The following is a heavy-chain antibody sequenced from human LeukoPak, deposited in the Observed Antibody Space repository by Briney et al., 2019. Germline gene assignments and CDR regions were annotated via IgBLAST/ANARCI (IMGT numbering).Heavy chain of an antibody. CDR1: GFTFNSYA. D-gene: IGHD3-10*01. CDR2: IYSGGST. CDR3: ARLYYGSGTTNDY. J-gene: IGHJ4*02. Sequence: PGGSLRLSCAASGFTFNSYAMNWVRQAPGKGLEWVSVIYSGGSTYYADSVKGRFTISRDNSKNTLYLQMNSLRAEDTAVYYCARLYYGSGTTNDYWGQGTLVTVSS. V-gene: IGHV3-66*04.